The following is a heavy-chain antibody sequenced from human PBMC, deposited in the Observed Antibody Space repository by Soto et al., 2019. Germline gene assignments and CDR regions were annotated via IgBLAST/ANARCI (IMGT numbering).Heavy chain of an antibody. V-gene: IGHV1-8*01. D-gene: IGHD5-12*01. J-gene: IGHJ6*03. CDR3: ARGLDIVATAPEVVNYYYYMDV. Sequence: ASVKVSCKASGYTFTSYDINWVRQATGQGLEWMGWINPNSGNTGYAQKFQGRVTMTRNTSISTAYMELSSLRSEDTAVYYCARGLDIVATAPEVVNYYYYMDVWGKGTTVTISS. CDR1: GYTFTSYD. CDR2: INPNSGNT.